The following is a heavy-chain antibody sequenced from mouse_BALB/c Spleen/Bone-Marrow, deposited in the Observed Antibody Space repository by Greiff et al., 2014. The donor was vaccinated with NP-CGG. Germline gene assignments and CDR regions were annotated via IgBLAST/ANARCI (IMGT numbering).Heavy chain of an antibody. Sequence: EVQLVESGGGLVQPGGSLRLSCATSGFTFSDFYMEWVRQPPGKRLEWIAASRNKAKDYTTEYSASVKGRFIVSGDTSQSILYLQMNALRAEDAAIYYCARDVGYGNYFVYWGQGTLVTVSA. CDR1: GFTFSDFY. V-gene: IGHV7-1*02. CDR3: ARDVGYGNYFVY. D-gene: IGHD2-10*02. J-gene: IGHJ3*01. CDR2: SRNKAKDYTT.